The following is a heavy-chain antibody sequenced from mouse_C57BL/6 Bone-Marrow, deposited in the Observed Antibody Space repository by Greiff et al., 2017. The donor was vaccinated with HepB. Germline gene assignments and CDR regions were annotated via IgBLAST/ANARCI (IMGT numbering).Heavy chain of an antibody. Sequence: QVHVQQSGAELVKPGASVKISCKASGYAFTSYWMNWVKQRPGKGLEWIGQIYPGDGDTNYNGKFKGKATLTADKSSSTAYMQLSSLTSEDSAVYFCARRVYGPFAYWGQGTLVTVSA. CDR2: IYPGDGDT. J-gene: IGHJ3*01. CDR1: GYAFTSYW. V-gene: IGHV1-80*01. CDR3: ARRVYGPFAY. D-gene: IGHD1-1*01.